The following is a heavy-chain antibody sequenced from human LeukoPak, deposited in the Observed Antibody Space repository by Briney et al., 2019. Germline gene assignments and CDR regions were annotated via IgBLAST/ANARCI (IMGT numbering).Heavy chain of an antibody. Sequence: SETLSLTCGVYGGSFSGYYWSWIRQPPGKALEWIGEINHSGTTNYNPSHKSRVTISVDTSKKQISLKLSTVTAADTAVYYCASDYVWGRYRYSIHDYWGQGTLVTVSS. CDR3: ASDYVWGRYRYSIHDY. D-gene: IGHD3-16*02. CDR1: GGSFSGYY. V-gene: IGHV4-34*01. J-gene: IGHJ4*02. CDR2: INHSGTT.